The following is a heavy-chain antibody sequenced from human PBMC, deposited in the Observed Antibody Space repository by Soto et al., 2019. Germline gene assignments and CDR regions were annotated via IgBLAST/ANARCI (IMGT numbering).Heavy chain of an antibody. CDR2: IYSGGST. CDR3: GRDAYDYIWGSPSGPYYYYYMDV. CDR1: GFTVSSNY. Sequence: GGSLRLSCAASGFTVSSNYMSWVRQAPGKGLEWVSVIYSGGSTYYADSVKGRFTISRDNSKNTLYLQMNSLRAEDTAVYYCGRDAYDYIWGSPSGPYYYYYMDVWGKGTTVTVSS. V-gene: IGHV3-66*01. J-gene: IGHJ6*03. D-gene: IGHD3-16*01.